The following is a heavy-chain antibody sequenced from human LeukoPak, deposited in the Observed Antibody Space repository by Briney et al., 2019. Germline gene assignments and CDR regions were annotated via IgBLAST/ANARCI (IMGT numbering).Heavy chain of an antibody. V-gene: IGHV4-38-2*01. J-gene: IGHJ4*02. D-gene: IGHD5-18*01. CDR1: GYSISSGYY. Sequence: SETLSLTCAVSGYSISSGYYWGWIRQPPGKGLDWIGSIYHSGSTYYNPSLKSRVTISVDTSKNQFSLKLSSVTAADTAVYYCARADTAMADFDYWGQGTLVTVSS. CDR3: ARADTAMADFDY. CDR2: IYHSGST.